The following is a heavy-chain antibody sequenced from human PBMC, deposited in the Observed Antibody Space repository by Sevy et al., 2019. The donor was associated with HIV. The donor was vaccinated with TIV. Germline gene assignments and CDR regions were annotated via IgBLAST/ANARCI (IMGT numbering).Heavy chain of an antibody. V-gene: IGHV4-39*01. CDR3: ARHGGLVDRGFDY. D-gene: IGHD3-10*01. CDR1: GGSIGRNSYD. J-gene: IGHJ4*02. CDR2: IFFSGRT. Sequence: SETLSLTCIVSGGSIGRNSYDWGWIRQSPGKGLEWIGSIFFSGRTNYATSLKSRVTISVDKSKNQLSLQMRSVTATDTALYYCARHGGLVDRGFDYWGQRTLVTASS.